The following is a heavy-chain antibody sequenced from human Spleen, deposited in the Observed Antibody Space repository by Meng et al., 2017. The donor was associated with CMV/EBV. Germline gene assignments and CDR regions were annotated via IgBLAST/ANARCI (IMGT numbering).Heavy chain of an antibody. Sequence: SVKVSCKASGGTFSSYAISWVRQAPGQGLEWMGGIIPIFGTANYAQKFQGRVTITTDESTSTAYMELRSLRSDDTAVYYCARDGLLVVPAADYYYYGMDVWGQGTTVTVS. CDR2: IIPIFGTA. J-gene: IGHJ6*02. CDR3: ARDGLLVVPAADYYYYGMDV. D-gene: IGHD2-2*01. CDR1: GGTFSSYA. V-gene: IGHV1-69*05.